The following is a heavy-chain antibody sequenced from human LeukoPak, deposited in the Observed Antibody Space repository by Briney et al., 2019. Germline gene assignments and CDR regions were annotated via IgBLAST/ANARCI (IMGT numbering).Heavy chain of an antibody. Sequence: GGSLSLSCAASGFTVSRNYMSWVRQAPGKGLEWVSVIYSGGSTYYADSVKGRFTISRDNSKNTLYLQMNSLRAEDTAVYYCARDRENLLNSFDPWGQGTLVTVSS. CDR1: GFTVSRNY. J-gene: IGHJ5*02. D-gene: IGHD1-14*01. CDR2: IYSGGST. CDR3: ARDRENLLNSFDP. V-gene: IGHV3-66*01.